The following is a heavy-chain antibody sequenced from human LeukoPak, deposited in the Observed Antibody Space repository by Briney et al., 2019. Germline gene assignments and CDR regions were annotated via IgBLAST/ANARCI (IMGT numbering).Heavy chain of an antibody. CDR3: ARETDYYDSSGYSAEYFQH. J-gene: IGHJ1*01. CDR1: GGSFSGYY. D-gene: IGHD3-22*01. CDR2: IYHSGST. V-gene: IGHV4-38-2*02. Sequence: SETLSLTCAVYGGSFSGYYWGWIRQPPGKGLEWIGSIYHSGSTYYNPSLKSRVTISVDTSKNQFSLKLSSVTAADTAVYYCARETDYYDSSGYSAEYFQHWGQGTLVTVSS.